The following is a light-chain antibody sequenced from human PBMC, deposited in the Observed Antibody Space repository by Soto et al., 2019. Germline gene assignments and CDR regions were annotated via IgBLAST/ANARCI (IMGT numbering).Light chain of an antibody. CDR2: EVS. CDR1: SSDVGGHNY. CDR3: SSYTSSSTDV. J-gene: IGLJ1*01. Sequence: QSALTQPASVSGSPGQSITISCTGTSSDVGGHNYVSWYQQHPGRAPKLMISEVSNRPSGVSNRFSGSKSGNTASLTISGLQPEDEADYYCSSYTSSSTDVFGTGTKLTVL. V-gene: IGLV2-14*01.